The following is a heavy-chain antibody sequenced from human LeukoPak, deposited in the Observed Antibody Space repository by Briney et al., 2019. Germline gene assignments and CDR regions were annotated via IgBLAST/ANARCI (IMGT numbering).Heavy chain of an antibody. J-gene: IGHJ6*04. Sequence: GGSLRLSCAASGFTFSSYAMTWVRQTPGKGLEWVSAISGSGGGTYYADSVKGRFTISRDNAKNSLYLQMNSLRAEDTAVYYCAELGITMIGGVWGKGTTVTISS. CDR2: ISGSGGGT. D-gene: IGHD3-10*02. CDR3: AELGITMIGGV. CDR1: GFTFSSYA. V-gene: IGHV3-23*01.